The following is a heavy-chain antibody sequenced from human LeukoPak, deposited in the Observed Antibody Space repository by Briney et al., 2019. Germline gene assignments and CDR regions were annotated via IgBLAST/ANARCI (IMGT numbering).Heavy chain of an antibody. CDR2: ISYDGSNE. CDR1: GFTFSSYA. J-gene: IGHJ6*03. V-gene: IGHV3-30*04. D-gene: IGHD1-26*01. Sequence: GGSLRLSCAASGFTFSSYAMHWVRQAPGKGLEWVALISYDGSNEYYTDSVKGRFTISRDNSKYALYLQMNSLRPEDTAVYYCARDLSGSYYYYYMDVWGKGTTVTISS. CDR3: ARDLSGSYYYYYMDV.